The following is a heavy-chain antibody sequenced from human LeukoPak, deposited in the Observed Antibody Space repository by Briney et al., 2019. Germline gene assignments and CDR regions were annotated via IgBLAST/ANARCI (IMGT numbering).Heavy chain of an antibody. CDR1: GFTFSSYS. D-gene: IGHD5-24*01. CDR2: ISSSSYI. V-gene: IGHV3-21*01. CDR3: ARDGAVEMAFFDY. J-gene: IGHJ4*02. Sequence: PGGSLRLSCAASGFTFSSYSMNWVRQAPGKGLEWVSSISSSSYIYYADSVKGRFTISRDNAKNSLYLQMNSLRAEDTAVYYCARDGAVEMAFFDYWGQGTLVTVSS.